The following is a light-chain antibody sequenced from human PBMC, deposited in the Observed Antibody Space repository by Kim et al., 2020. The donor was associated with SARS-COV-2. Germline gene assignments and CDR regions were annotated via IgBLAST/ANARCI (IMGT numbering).Light chain of an antibody. CDR1: SGHSSYI. J-gene: IGLJ3*02. V-gene: IGLV4-60*03. CDR3: ETWDSNTWV. Sequence: PVKLTGALGSGHSSYIIAGHQQQPGKAPRYLMKLEGSGSYNKGSGVPDRFSGSSSGAYRYPTISILQSEDEADYYCETWDSNTWVFGGGTQLTVL. CDR2: LEGSGSY.